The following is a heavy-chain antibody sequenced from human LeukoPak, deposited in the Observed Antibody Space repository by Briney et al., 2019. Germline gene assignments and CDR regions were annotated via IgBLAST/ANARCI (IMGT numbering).Heavy chain of an antibody. CDR1: GFTVSSNY. J-gene: IGHJ4*02. D-gene: IGHD1-26*01. Sequence: PGGSLRLSCAASGFTVSSNYMSWVRQAPGKGLEWVSVIYSGGSTYYADSVKGRFTISRDNSKNTLYLQMNSLRAEDTAVYYCARGLSSGSYYFDYWGQGTLVTVSS. CDR3: ARGLSSGSYYFDY. CDR2: IYSGGST. V-gene: IGHV3-66*01.